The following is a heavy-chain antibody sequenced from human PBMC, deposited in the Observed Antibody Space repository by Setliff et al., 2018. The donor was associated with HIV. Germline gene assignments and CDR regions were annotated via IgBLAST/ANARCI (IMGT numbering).Heavy chain of an antibody. CDR2: INPNSGGT. CDR3: ARAESLGWFYNCMDV. CDR1: GYTFTDYY. V-gene: IGHV1-2*02. D-gene: IGHD3-10*01. J-gene: IGHJ6*03. Sequence: ASVKVSCKASGYTFTDYYVHWVRQAPGQGLEWLGWINPNSGGTRYAQKFQGRVTMTRDTSISTAYMDLSSLRSDDTAVYFCARAESLGWFYNCMDVWGKGTTVTVSS.